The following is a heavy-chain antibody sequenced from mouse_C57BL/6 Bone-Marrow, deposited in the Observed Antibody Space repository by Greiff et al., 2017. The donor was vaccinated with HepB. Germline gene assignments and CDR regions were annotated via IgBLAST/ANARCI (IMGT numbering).Heavy chain of an antibody. CDR3: AKKSGTGYGSSYRWYFDV. V-gene: IGHV2-5*01. CDR2: IWRGGST. D-gene: IGHD1-1*01. J-gene: IGHJ1*03. CDR1: GFSLTSYG. Sequence: VQGVESGPGLVQPSQSLSITCTVSGFSLTSYGVHWVRQSPGKGLEWLGVIWRGGSTDYNAAFMSRLSITKDNSKSQVFFKMNSLQADDTAIYYCAKKSGTGYGSSYRWYFDVWGTGTTVTVSS.